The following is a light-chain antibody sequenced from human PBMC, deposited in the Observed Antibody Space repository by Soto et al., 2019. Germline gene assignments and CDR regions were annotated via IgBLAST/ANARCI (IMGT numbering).Light chain of an antibody. J-gene: IGKJ4*01. CDR2: ETS. CDR1: ESVSGY. V-gene: IGKV3D-20*01. CDR3: QQYGSTPLT. Sequence: VMAQSPASLAVSPGERATLSCRASESVSGYLAWYQQKPGLPPRLLIYETSNRVIGIPARFSGSGSGTDFTLSITRLEPEDFALYYCQQYGSTPLTFGGGTKVDIK.